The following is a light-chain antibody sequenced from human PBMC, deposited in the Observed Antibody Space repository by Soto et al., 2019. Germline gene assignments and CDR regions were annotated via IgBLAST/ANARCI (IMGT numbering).Light chain of an antibody. CDR1: SWHSSYG. CDR2: VNSDGSH. CDR3: QTWGTGVV. J-gene: IGLJ2*01. Sequence: QSVLTQSPSASASLGASVKLTCTLSSWHSSYGIAWLQQQSEKGPRYLMTVNSDGSHNKGDGIPDRFSGSTSGAERYLTISGLQAEDEADYYCQTWGTGVVFGGGTKLTVL. V-gene: IGLV4-69*01.